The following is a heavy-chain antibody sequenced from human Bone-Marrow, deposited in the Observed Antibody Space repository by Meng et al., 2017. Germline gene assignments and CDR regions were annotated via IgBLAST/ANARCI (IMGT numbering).Heavy chain of an antibody. V-gene: IGHV3-21*01. CDR2: ISSSSSYI. CDR1: GFTFSSYS. CDR3: ARDSRSQSAN. Sequence: GESLKTSCAASGFTFSSYSKNWVRQAPGKGLEWVSSISSSSSYIYYADSVKGRFTNSRDNAKNSLYLQMNSLRAEDTAVYYCARDSRSQSANWSQGTLVTVSS. D-gene: IGHD1-26*01. J-gene: IGHJ4*02.